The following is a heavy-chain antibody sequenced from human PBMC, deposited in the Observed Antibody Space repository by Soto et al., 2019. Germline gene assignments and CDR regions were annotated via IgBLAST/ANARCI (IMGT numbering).Heavy chain of an antibody. V-gene: IGHV3-30*18. CDR1: GFTFRNYG. CDR3: AKSALSGWLKH. J-gene: IGHJ4*02. Sequence: GGSLRLSCAASGFTFRNYGMNWVCQAPGKGLEWVAVISYDGSNKYYADSVKGRFTISRDNSKNTLYLQMNSLRAEDTAVYYCAKSALSGWLKHWGQGTLVTVSS. D-gene: IGHD6-19*01. CDR2: ISYDGSNK.